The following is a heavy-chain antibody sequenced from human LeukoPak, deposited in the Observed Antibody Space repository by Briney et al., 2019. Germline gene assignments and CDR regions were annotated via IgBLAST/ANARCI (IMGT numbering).Heavy chain of an antibody. Sequence: SETLSLTCTVSGGSISSYYWSWIRQPPGKGLEWIGYIYCSGSTNYNPSLKSRVTISVDTSKNQFSLKLSSVTAADTAVYYCASSNWNHESWFDPWGQGTLVTVSS. V-gene: IGHV4-59*01. CDR3: ASSNWNHESWFDP. CDR1: GGSISSYY. J-gene: IGHJ5*02. CDR2: IYCSGST. D-gene: IGHD1-1*01.